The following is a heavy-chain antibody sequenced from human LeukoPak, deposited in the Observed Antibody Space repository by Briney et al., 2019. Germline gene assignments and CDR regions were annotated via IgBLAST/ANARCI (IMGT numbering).Heavy chain of an antibody. D-gene: IGHD3-10*01. CDR1: GYTFTSYG. V-gene: IGHV1-18*01. CDR3: ASSKYYYGSGSYYNDWFDP. J-gene: IGHJ5*02. Sequence: ASVKVSCKASGYTFTSYGISWVRQAPGQGLEWMGWISAYNGNTNYAQKLQGRVTMTTDTSTSTAYMELRSLRSDDTAVYYCASSKYYYGSGSYYNDWFDPWGQGTLVTVSS. CDR2: ISAYNGNT.